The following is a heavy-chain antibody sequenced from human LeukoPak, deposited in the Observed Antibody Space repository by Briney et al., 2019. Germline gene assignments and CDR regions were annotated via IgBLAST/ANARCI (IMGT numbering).Heavy chain of an antibody. CDR2: ISGGGGTT. CDR1: GFTFSSYA. V-gene: IGHV3-23*01. D-gene: IGHD6-13*01. CDR3: AKHFLSAASGDY. Sequence: GGSLRLSCAASGFTFSSYAMSWVRQAPGKGLEWVSTISGGGGTTYYADSLKGRFTISRDNSKNTLYLQMNSLRAEDTAVYYCAKHFLSAASGDYWGQGTLVTVSS. J-gene: IGHJ4*02.